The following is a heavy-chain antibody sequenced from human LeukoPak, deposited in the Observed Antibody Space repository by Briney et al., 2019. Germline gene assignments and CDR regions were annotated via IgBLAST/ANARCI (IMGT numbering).Heavy chain of an antibody. V-gene: IGHV4-4*09. D-gene: IGHD5-24*01. CDR3: ARGPRWTPGKWGMDV. CDR1: GGSIRGDY. J-gene: IGHJ6*02. CDR2: IYTSGSA. Sequence: PSETLSLTCTVSGGSIRGDYWSWIRQPPGKGLEWIGYIYTSGSAIYNPSLKSRVTISVDTSKNQFSLKLSSVAAADTAVYYCARGPRWTPGKWGMDVWGQGTTVTVSS.